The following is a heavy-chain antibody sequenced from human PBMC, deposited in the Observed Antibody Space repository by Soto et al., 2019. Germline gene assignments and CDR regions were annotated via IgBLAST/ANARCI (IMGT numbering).Heavy chain of an antibody. CDR3: ARELFGDFDY. Sequence: SETLSLTCTVSGGSISSYYWSWIRQPPGKGLEWIGYIYYSGSTNYNPSLKSRVTISVDTSKNQFSLKLSSVTAADTAVYYCARELFGDFDYWGQGTLVTVSS. D-gene: IGHD3-10*01. J-gene: IGHJ4*02. CDR2: IYYSGST. V-gene: IGHV4-59*01. CDR1: GGSISSYY.